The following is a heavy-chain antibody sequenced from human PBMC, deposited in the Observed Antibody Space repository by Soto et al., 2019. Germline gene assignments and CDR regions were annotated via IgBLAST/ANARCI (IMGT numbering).Heavy chain of an antibody. V-gene: IGHV4-4*07. J-gene: IGHJ4*02. CDR1: GDSISDYY. CDR3: ARESAMVGIFDF. D-gene: IGHD5-18*01. CDR2: VYVSGST. Sequence: PSETLSLTCTVSGDSISDYYWTWIRQPAGKGLEWIGRVYVSGSTTYNPSLQGRVTISLDTSKNQFSLRLTSLTAADTAIYYCARESAMVGIFDFWGRGTQVIVSS.